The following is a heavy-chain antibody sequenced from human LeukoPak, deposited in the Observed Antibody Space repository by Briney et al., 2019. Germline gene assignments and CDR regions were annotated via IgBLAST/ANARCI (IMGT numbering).Heavy chain of an antibody. V-gene: IGHV4-34*01. Sequence: SETLSLTCAVSGGSFSGYYWSWIRQPPGKGLEWIAEINHSGSTNYNPSLKRRVTISVDTSKNQFSLKLSSVTAADTAVYYCARGDDFWSGYGFGYWGQGTLVTVSS. D-gene: IGHD3-3*01. CDR1: GGSFSGYY. CDR2: INHSGST. J-gene: IGHJ4*02. CDR3: ARGDDFWSGYGFGY.